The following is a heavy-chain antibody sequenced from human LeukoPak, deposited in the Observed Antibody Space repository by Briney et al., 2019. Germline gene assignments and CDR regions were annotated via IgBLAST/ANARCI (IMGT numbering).Heavy chain of an antibody. J-gene: IGHJ4*02. D-gene: IGHD3-10*01. CDR3: ARDRYYYRSGGYFDY. CDR2: IYTSGST. Sequence: SETLSLTCTVSGGSISSYYWSWIRQPAGKGLEWIGRIYTSGSTNYNPSLKSRVTMSVDTSKNQFSLKLSSVTAADTAVYYCARDRYYYRSGGYFDYWGQGTLVTVSS. V-gene: IGHV4-4*07. CDR1: GGSISSYY.